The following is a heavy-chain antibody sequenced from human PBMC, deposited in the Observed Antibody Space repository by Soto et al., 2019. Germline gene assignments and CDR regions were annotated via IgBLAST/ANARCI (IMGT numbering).Heavy chain of an antibody. Sequence: GVSLRLSWSASGVIFRSYGMHWVRQAPGKGLEWVAVIWYDGSNKYYADSVKGRFTISRDNSKNTLYLQMNSLKAEDTAVYYCEKRIPRYLRGYYYYGVHAWGQGPTVTVS. D-gene: IGHD1-26*01. CDR2: IWYDGSNK. CDR3: EKRIPRYLRGYYYYGVHA. CDR1: GVIFRSYG. V-gene: IGHV3-33*06. J-gene: IGHJ6*02.